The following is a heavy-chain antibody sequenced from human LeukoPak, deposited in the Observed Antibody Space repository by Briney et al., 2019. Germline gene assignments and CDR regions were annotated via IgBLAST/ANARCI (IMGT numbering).Heavy chain of an antibody. CDR1: GITFSNYG. J-gene: IGHJ4*02. Sequence: GRSLRLSCVASGITFSNYGMHWVRQAPGKGLEWVSAISNNGGYTYYADSVQGRFTISRDNSKSTLCLQMNSLRAEDTAVYYCAKQLGYCSDGSCYFPYWGQGTLVTVSS. CDR2: ISNNGGYT. D-gene: IGHD2-15*01. V-gene: IGHV3-23*01. CDR3: AKQLGYCSDGSCYFPY.